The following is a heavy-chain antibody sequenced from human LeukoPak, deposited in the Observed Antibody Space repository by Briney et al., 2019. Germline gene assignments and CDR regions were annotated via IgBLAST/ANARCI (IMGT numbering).Heavy chain of an antibody. J-gene: IGHJ4*02. V-gene: IGHV3-73*01. Sequence: PGGSLRLSCAASGFTFSGSAMHWVRQASGEGLEWVGRIRSKANSYATAYAASVKGRFTISRDDSKNTAYLQMNSLKTEDTAVYYCTRPSNGGIVGATSDYWGQGTLVTVSS. CDR3: TRPSNGGIVGATSDY. CDR1: GFTFSGSA. D-gene: IGHD1-26*01. CDR2: IRSKANSYAT.